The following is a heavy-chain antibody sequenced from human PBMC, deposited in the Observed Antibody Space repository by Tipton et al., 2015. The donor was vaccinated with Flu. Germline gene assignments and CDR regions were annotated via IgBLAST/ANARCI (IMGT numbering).Heavy chain of an antibody. V-gene: IGHV4-4*09. CDR1: GDSISSKA. CDR2: IHTGGTT. D-gene: IGHD4-11*01. J-gene: IGHJ5*01. Sequence: TLSLTCTVSGDSISSKAWTWIRQPPGKGLEWIGHIHTGGTTNYNPSFRSRVTVSVDTSENRFSLTLISVTAADTAVYYCARRDYSNYVSDAKNWFHSWGQGTLVTVSS. CDR3: ARRDYSNYVSDAKNWFHS.